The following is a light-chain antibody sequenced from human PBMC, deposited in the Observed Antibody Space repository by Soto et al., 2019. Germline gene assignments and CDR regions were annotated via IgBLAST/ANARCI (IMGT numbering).Light chain of an antibody. J-gene: IGKJ1*01. CDR1: QSVSSS. CDR3: QQYNNWPRT. CDR2: GAS. Sequence: EIVMTQSPATLSVSPGERATLSCRASQSVSSSLAWYQQKPGQAPRLLIYGASTRATGIPARFSGSGSGTEFPLTISSLQSEDFAFYYCQQYNNWPRTFGQGTKVEIK. V-gene: IGKV3-15*01.